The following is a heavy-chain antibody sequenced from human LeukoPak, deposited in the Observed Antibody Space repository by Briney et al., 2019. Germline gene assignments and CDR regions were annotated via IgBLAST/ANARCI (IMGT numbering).Heavy chain of an antibody. V-gene: IGHV4-59*01. CDR2: IYYSGST. Sequence: SETLSLTCTVSGGSISSYYWSWIRQPPGKGLEWIGYIYYSGSTNYNPSLKGRVTISVDTSKNQFSLKLSSVTAADTAVYYCARGDCSGGSCYSGAFEIWGQGTMVTVSS. CDR3: ARGDCSGGSCYSGAFEI. J-gene: IGHJ3*02. D-gene: IGHD2-15*01. CDR1: GGSISSYY.